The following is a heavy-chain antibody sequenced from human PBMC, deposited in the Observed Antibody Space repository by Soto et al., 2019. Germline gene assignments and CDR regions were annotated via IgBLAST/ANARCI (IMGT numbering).Heavy chain of an antibody. D-gene: IGHD3-22*01. V-gene: IGHV3-30*18. J-gene: IGHJ4*02. Sequence: VGSLRLSCAASGFTFSSYGMHWVRQAPGKGLEWVAVISYDGSNKYYADSVKGRFTISRDNSKNTLYLQMNSLRAEDTAVYYCAKDRPHVYYYDSSGSFDYWGQGTLVTVSS. CDR2: ISYDGSNK. CDR1: GFTFSSYG. CDR3: AKDRPHVYYYDSSGSFDY.